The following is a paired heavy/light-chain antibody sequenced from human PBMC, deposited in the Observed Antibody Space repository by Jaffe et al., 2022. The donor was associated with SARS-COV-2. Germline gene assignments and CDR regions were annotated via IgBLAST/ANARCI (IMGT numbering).Heavy chain of an antibody. J-gene: IGHJ4*02. CDR3: AKDMSPNYGSGSTQGYFDY. CDR1: GFTFDDYT. Sequence: EVQLVESGGVVVQPGGSLRLSCAASGFTFDDYTMHWVRQAPGKGLEWVSLISWDGGSTYYADSVKGRFTISRDNSKNSLYLQMNSLRTEDTALYYCAKDMSPNYGSGSTQGYFDYWGQGTLVTVSS. V-gene: IGHV3-43*01. CDR2: ISWDGGST. D-gene: IGHD3-10*01.
Light chain of an antibody. J-gene: IGKJ2*01. Sequence: DIQMTQSPSTLSASVGDRVTITCRASQSISSWLAWYQQKPGKAPKLLIYKASSLESGVPSRFSGSGSGTEFTLTISSLQPDDFATYYCQQYNSYSLTFGQGTKLEIK. CDR2: KAS. V-gene: IGKV1-5*03. CDR3: QQYNSYSLT. CDR1: QSISSW.